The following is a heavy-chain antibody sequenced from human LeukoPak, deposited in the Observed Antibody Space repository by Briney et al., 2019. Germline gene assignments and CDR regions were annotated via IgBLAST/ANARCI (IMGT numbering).Heavy chain of an antibody. CDR3: ARGPLPFDY. V-gene: IGHV3-7*01. J-gene: IGHJ4*02. CDR1: GFTFSKFW. Sequence: GGSLRLSCAASGFTFSKFWMSWVRQAPGKGLEWVANINEDGSEKYYVDSVKGRFTISRDNAKNSLYLQRNSLGVEDTAVYYCARGPLPFDYWGQGTLVTDSS. CDR2: INEDGSEK.